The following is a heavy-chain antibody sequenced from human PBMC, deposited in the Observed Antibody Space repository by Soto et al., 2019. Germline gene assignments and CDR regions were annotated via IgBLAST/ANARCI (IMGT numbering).Heavy chain of an antibody. CDR1: GFTFSTYA. D-gene: IGHD5-18*01. J-gene: IGHJ4*02. V-gene: IGHV3-23*01. CDR2: ITGSGGNT. CDR3: AKVSRGYSLLFDY. Sequence: EVQLLESGGDLVQPGGSLRLSCSASGFTFSTYAMSWVRQAPGKGLEWVSAITGSGGNTYYADSVKGRFTISRDNSNNTLDLQMHSLRAEDTAGYYCAKVSRGYSLLFDYWGQRTLVTVSS.